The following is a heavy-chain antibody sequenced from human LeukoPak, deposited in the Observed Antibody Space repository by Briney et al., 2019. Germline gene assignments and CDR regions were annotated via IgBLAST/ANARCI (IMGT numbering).Heavy chain of an antibody. CDR2: IRYDGSNK. CDR3: AKSDSSSFSFDY. Sequence: SGGSLRLSCAASGFTFSSYGMHWVRQAPGKGLEWVAFIRYDGSNKYYADSVKGRFTISRDNSKNTLYLQMNSLRAEDTAVYYCAKSDSSSFSFDYWGQGTLVTVPS. CDR1: GFTFSSYG. D-gene: IGHD6-6*01. V-gene: IGHV3-30*02. J-gene: IGHJ4*02.